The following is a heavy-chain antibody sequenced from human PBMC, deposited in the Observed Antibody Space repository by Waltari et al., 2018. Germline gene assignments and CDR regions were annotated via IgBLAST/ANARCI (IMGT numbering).Heavy chain of an antibody. D-gene: IGHD2-15*01. CDR2: INPRGGST. CDR1: GYTFTSYY. J-gene: IGHJ4*02. Sequence: QVQLVQSGAEVKKPGASVKVSCKASGYTFTSYYMHWVRQAPGQGLEWMGIINPRGGSTSYGQKFQGRVTMTRDTSTSTVYMELSSLRSEDTAVYYCARWGRAASAFDYWGQGTLVTVSS. CDR3: ARWGRAASAFDY. V-gene: IGHV1-46*01.